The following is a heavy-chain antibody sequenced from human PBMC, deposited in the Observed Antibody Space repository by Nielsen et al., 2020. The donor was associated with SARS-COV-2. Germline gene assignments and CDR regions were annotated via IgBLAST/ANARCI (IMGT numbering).Heavy chain of an antibody. D-gene: IGHD6-25*01. CDR1: DGSVSSGDYS. Sequence: SETLSLTCTVSDGSVSSGDYSWTSIRQHPGKGLEWIDYIYYSGSTYYNRSLKSRITISADTSKNQFSLKVSSMTAADTAVYYCARAALDYDYGMDVWGQGTTVTVSS. V-gene: IGHV4-31*03. J-gene: IGHJ6*02. CDR2: IYYSGST. CDR3: ARAALDYDYGMDV.